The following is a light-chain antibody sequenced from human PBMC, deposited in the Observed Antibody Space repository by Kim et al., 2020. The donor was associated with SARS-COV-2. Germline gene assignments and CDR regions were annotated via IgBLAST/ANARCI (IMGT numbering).Light chain of an antibody. Sequence: ASVGDRVTITCRESQGISSWLAWYQQKAGKAPKLLINAGYTLQSGVPSRFSGSGSGTEFTLTIDGLQPEDFAIYYCQQSDSFPLTFGGGTKVDIK. CDR2: AGY. J-gene: IGKJ4*01. V-gene: IGKV1-12*01. CDR3: QQSDSFPLT. CDR1: QGISSW.